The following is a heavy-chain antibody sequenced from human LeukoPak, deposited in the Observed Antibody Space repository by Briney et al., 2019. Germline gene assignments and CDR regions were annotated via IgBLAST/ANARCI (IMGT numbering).Heavy chain of an antibody. CDR3: VRDLGGRSGH. CDR1: GFTFSSSW. V-gene: IGHV3-74*01. D-gene: IGHD1-26*01. Sequence: GGSLRLSCAASGFTFSSSWVHWVRQAPGKGLVWVSRINEDGSTTNYADSVKGRSTIFRDNAKNTLYLQMNSLRAEDTAVYYCVRDLGGRSGHWGQGTLVTVSS. J-gene: IGHJ4*02. CDR2: INEDGSTT.